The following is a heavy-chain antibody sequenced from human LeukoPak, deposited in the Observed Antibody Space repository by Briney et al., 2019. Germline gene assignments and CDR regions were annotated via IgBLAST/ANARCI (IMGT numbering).Heavy chain of an antibody. J-gene: IGHJ4*02. CDR2: ISYDGSNK. CDR1: GFIFSSYA. D-gene: IGHD3-22*01. CDR3: ARDGQVYYYDSSGYYPDY. V-gene: IGHV3-30-3*01. Sequence: PGGSLRLSCAASGFIFSSYAMHWVRQAPGKGLGWVAVISYDGSNKYYADSVKGRSTISRDNSKNTLYLQMNSLRAEDTAVYYCARDGQVYYYDSSGYYPDYWGQGTLVTVSS.